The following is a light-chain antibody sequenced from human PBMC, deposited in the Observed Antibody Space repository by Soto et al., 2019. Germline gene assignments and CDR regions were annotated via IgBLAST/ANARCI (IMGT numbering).Light chain of an antibody. CDR2: GTS. Sequence: ELVLTQSPGTLSLSPGERATLSCRASQRMSSNYLAWYQQKPGQAPRLLIYGTSTRATGSPDRFSGSGSGTDFTLTISSLQSEDFAVYYCQQFNNWPRTFGQGTKVEIK. CDR1: QRMSSNY. CDR3: QQFNNWPRT. V-gene: IGKV3-20*01. J-gene: IGKJ1*01.